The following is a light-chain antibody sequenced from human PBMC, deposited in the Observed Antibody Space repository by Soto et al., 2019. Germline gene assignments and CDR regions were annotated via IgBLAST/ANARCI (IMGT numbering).Light chain of an antibody. CDR3: SSYAGSNNLL. CDR2: EVT. J-gene: IGLJ2*01. CDR1: SSDVGGYDY. Sequence: QSALTQPPSASGSPGQSVTISCTGTSSDVGGYDYVSWYQHHPGKAPKLMIYEVTQRPSGVPDRFSGAKSGNTASLTVSGLQAEDEAAYYCSSYAGSNNLLFGGGTKVTVL. V-gene: IGLV2-8*01.